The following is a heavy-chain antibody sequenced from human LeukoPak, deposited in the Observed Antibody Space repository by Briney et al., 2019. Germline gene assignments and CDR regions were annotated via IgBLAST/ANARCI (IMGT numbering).Heavy chain of an antibody. Sequence: ASVKVSCKASGYTFTSYGISWVRQAPGQGLEWMARINVYNGDTYYAQKFQGRVTMTTDTSTSTAYMELRSLRADDPAVYYCKRDGGSGSGSYYNVGVDYWGQGTLVTVSS. CDR3: KRDGGSGSGSYYNVGVDY. V-gene: IGHV1-18*01. J-gene: IGHJ4*02. CDR2: INVYNGDT. D-gene: IGHD3-10*01. CDR1: GYTFTSYG.